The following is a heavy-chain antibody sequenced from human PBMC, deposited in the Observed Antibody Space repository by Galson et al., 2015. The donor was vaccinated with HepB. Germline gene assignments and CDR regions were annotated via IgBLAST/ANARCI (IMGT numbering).Heavy chain of an antibody. D-gene: IGHD5-24*01. Sequence: SVKVSCKASGGTFSSYAISWVRQAPGQGLEWMGGIIPIFGTANYAQKFQGRVTITADESTSAAYMELSSLRSEDTAAYYCARVSRRDGYNGGWFDPWGQGTLVTVSS. J-gene: IGHJ5*02. V-gene: IGHV1-69*13. CDR2: IIPIFGTA. CDR1: GGTFSSYA. CDR3: ARVSRRDGYNGGWFDP.